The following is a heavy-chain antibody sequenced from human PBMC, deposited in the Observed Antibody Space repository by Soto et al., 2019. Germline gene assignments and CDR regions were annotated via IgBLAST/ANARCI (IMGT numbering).Heavy chain of an antibody. CDR3: ARWGTTGGLDF. CDR2: TSYDGSNT. Sequence: QVQLVESGGGVVQPGTSLGLSCVGSGFTFRSFVIHWVRQAPGKGLEWVALTSYDGSNTYYGDSVKGRFTISRDNSKNTVDLQMDSLRVEDTALYYCARWGTTGGLDFWGQGTLVSVSS. D-gene: IGHD3-16*01. CDR1: GFTFRSFV. V-gene: IGHV3-30*03. J-gene: IGHJ4*02.